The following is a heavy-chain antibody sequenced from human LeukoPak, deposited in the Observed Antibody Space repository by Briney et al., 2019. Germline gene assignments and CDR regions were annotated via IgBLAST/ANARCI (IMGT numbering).Heavy chain of an antibody. J-gene: IGHJ4*02. CDR3: ARRSPNYYFDY. V-gene: IGHV3-21*01. CDR2: ISSSNNYI. CDR1: GFTFSNYN. Sequence: GGSLRLSCAASGFTFSNYNMNWVRQAPGKGLEWVSSISSSNNYIYYADSVKGRFTISRDNAKNSLYLQMNSLRAEDTAVYYCARRSPNYYFDYWGQGTPVTVSS.